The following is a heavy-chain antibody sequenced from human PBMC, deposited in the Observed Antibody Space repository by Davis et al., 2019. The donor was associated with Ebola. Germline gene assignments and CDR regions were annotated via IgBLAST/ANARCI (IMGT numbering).Heavy chain of an antibody. V-gene: IGHV3-23*01. J-gene: IGHJ4*02. D-gene: IGHD6-19*01. CDR1: GFTFSSYA. CDR2: ISGSGGST. CDR3: VGVGGWYSEYYFDY. Sequence: PGGSLRLSCAASGFTFSSYAMSWVRQAPGKGLEWVSAISGSGGSTYYADSVKGRFTISRDNSKNTLYLQMNSLRAEDTAVYYCVGVGGWYSEYYFDYWGQGTLVTVSS.